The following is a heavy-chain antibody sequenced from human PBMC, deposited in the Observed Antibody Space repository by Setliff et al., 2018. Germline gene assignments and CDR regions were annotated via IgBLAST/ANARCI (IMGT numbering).Heavy chain of an antibody. D-gene: IGHD2-21*02. CDR2: IYTTGTT. V-gene: IGHV4-61*02. CDR3: ARDLYCGGHCYQLFDS. Sequence: PSETLSLTCTVSGGSLSSGSNYWGWFRQPAGKGLEWIGRIYTTGTTNYSPSLKSRVTISVDTSKNHFSLKLTSVTAADTAVYYCARDLYCGGHCYQLFDSRGQGTLVTVSS. J-gene: IGHJ4*02. CDR1: GGSLSSGSNY.